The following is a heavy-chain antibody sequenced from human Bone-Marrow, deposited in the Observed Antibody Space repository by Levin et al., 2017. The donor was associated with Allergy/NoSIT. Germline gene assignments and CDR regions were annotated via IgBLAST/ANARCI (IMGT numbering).Heavy chain of an antibody. Sequence: GESLKISCKASGYMFNAYYIHWLRQVPGQGSEWLGRIGPSSGDTRYAQKFQGRVTMTRDMSISTAYMELSRLTSDDTAVYYCARDEIDLVLEPSAGVLDVWGQGTMVAVSS. CDR3: ARDEIDLVLEPSAGVLDV. D-gene: IGHD1-26*01. V-gene: IGHV1-2*06. CDR1: GYMFNAYY. J-gene: IGHJ3*01. CDR2: IGPSSGDT.